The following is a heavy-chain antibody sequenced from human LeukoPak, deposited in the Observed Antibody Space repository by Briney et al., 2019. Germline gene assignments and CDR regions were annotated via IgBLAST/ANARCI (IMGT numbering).Heavy chain of an antibody. CDR1: GFTFSSYA. V-gene: IGHV3-23*01. CDR2: ISGSGGST. Sequence: HSGGSLRLSCAASGFTFSSYAMSWVRQAPGKGLEWVSAISGSGGSTYYADSVKGRFAISRDNSKNTLYLQMNSLRAEDTAVYYCAKDRETSFYYDSSGTDYWGQGTLVTVSS. J-gene: IGHJ4*02. D-gene: IGHD3-22*01. CDR3: AKDRETSFYYDSSGTDY.